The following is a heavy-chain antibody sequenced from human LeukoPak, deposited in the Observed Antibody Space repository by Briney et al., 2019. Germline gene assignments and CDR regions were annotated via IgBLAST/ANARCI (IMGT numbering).Heavy chain of an antibody. J-gene: IGHJ4*02. V-gene: IGHV3-20*04. CDR1: GFTFSSHA. Sequence: GGSLRLSCAASGFTFSSHAMAWVRQAPGKGLEWVSGINWNGGSTGYADSVKGRFTISRDNAKNSLYLQMNSLRAEDTALYYCARGLAYYYDSSGYYYESYFDYWGQGTLVTVSS. CDR2: INWNGGST. CDR3: ARGLAYYYDSSGYYYESYFDY. D-gene: IGHD3-22*01.